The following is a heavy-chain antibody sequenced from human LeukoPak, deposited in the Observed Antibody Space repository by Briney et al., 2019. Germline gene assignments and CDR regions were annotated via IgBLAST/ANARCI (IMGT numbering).Heavy chain of an antibody. Sequence: SETLSLTCTVSGGSISSYYWSWIRQPPGKGLEWIGYIYYSGSTNYNPSLKSRVTISVDTSKNQFSLKLSSVTAADTAVYYCASERITMVRGVIIGGLVDPWGQGTLVTVSS. D-gene: IGHD3-10*01. J-gene: IGHJ5*02. V-gene: IGHV4-59*12. CDR1: GGSISSYY. CDR3: ASERITMVRGVIIGGLVDP. CDR2: IYYSGST.